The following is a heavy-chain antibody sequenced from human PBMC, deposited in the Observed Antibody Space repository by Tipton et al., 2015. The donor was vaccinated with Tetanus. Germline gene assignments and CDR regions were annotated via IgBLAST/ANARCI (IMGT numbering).Heavy chain of an antibody. V-gene: IGHV6-1*01. D-gene: IGHD2-2*01. J-gene: IGHJ4*02. Sequence: GLVKPSQTLSVTCVISGDRLSSDIAAWYWIRQSPSRGLEWLGRTYYRSKWSNDYAVSVKSRVTITSDTSKNQFSLQLSSVTPEDTAVYYCARGYAGGAWDVWGQGNLVTVSS. CDR1: GDRLSSDIAA. CDR2: TYYRSKWSN. CDR3: ARGYAGGAWDV.